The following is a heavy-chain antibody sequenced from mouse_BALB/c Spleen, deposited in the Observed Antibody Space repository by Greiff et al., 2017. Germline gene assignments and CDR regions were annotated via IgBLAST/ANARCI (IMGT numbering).Heavy chain of an antibody. CDR3: ARSGDYDPFAY. Sequence: QVQLKQSGAELARPGASVKLSCKASGYTFTSYWMQWVKQRPGQGLEWIGAIYPGDGDTRYTQKFKGKATLTADKSSSTAYMQLSSLASEDSAVYYCARSGDYDPFAYWGQGTLVTVSA. V-gene: IGHV1-87*01. J-gene: IGHJ3*01. CDR1: GYTFTSYW. CDR2: IYPGDGDT. D-gene: IGHD2-4*01.